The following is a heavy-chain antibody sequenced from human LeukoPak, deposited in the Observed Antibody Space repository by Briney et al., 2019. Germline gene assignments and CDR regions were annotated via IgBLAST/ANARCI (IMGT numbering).Heavy chain of an antibody. D-gene: IGHD4-17*01. J-gene: IGHJ4*02. CDR2: IYYSGST. V-gene: IGHV4-59*01. Sequence: SETLSLTCAVYGGSFSGYYWSWIRQPPGKGLEWIGYIYYSGSTNYNPSLKSRVTISVDTSKNQFSLKLSSVTAADTAVYYCARSVWMTTVTFDYWGQGTLVTVSS. CDR1: GGSFSGYY. CDR3: ARSVWMTTVTFDY.